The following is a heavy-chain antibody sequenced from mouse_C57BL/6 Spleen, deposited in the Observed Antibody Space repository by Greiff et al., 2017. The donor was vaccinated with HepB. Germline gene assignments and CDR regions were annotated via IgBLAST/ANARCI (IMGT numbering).Heavy chain of an antibody. D-gene: IGHD1-1*01. V-gene: IGHV1-81*01. Sequence: QVQLKESGAELARPGASVKLSCKASGYTFTSYGISWVKQRTGQGLEWIGEIYPRSGNTYYNEKFKGKATLTADKSSSTAYMELRSLTSEDSAVYFSARYYGSSYYYFDYWGQGTTLTVSS. J-gene: IGHJ2*01. CDR3: ARYYGSSYYYFDY. CDR2: IYPRSGNT. CDR1: GYTFTSYG.